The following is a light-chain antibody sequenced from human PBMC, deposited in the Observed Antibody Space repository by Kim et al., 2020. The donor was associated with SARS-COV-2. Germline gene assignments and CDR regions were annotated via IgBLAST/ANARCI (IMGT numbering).Light chain of an antibody. CDR2: GAS. J-gene: IGKJ2*01. Sequence: EIVLTQSPGTLSLSPGERATLSCRASQSFSSSYLAWYQQLPGQAPRLLIYGASSRATGTPDRFSGSGSGTDFTLTISRLEPEDFAVYYCQQYGSSPYTFGQGTKLEI. V-gene: IGKV3-20*01. CDR3: QQYGSSPYT. CDR1: QSFSSSY.